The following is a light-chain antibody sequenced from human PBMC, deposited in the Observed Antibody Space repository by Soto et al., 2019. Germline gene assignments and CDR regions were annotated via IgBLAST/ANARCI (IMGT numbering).Light chain of an antibody. CDR2: DAS. Sequence: EIVLTQSPDALSLSPGERATLSCRASQSVFRSLAWYQQRPGQAPRLLISDASNRATGVPARFSGSGSGTEFTLTISSLQSEDFAVYYCQQYYRWPPTFGQGTKVDIK. CDR3: QQYYRWPPT. J-gene: IGKJ1*01. CDR1: QSVFRS. V-gene: IGKV3D-15*01.